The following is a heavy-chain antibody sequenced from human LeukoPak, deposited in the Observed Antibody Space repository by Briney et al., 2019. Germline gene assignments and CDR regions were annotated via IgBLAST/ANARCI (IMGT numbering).Heavy chain of an antibody. Sequence: GEYLKISCKGSRYSFTSYRIGWVRQMPGKGLEWMGIIYPGDSDTRYSPSFQGQVTISADKSISTAYLQWSSLKASDTAIYYCAREDSSGWHSPTRGQGTLVTVSS. CDR3: AREDSSGWHSPT. V-gene: IGHV5-51*01. CDR1: RYSFTSYR. CDR2: IYPGDSDT. J-gene: IGHJ4*02. D-gene: IGHD6-19*01.